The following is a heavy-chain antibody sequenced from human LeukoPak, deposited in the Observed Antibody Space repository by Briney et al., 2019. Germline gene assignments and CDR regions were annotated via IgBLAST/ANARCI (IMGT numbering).Heavy chain of an antibody. CDR3: ARGAVEAVAAGAFDI. D-gene: IGHD6-19*01. CDR1: GDSISSYY. Sequence: SETLSLTCAVSGDSISSYYWSWIRQPPGKGLEWIGYIYYSGSTNYNPSLKSRVTISVDTSKNQFSLKLSSVTAADTAVYYCARGAVEAVAAGAFDIWGQGTMVTVSS. CDR2: IYYSGST. V-gene: IGHV4-59*01. J-gene: IGHJ3*02.